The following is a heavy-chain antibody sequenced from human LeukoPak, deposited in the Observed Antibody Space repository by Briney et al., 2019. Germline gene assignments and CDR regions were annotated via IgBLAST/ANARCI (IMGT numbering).Heavy chain of an antibody. V-gene: IGHV5-51*01. Sequence: GESLKISCKGSGYSFTNYWIGWVRQMPGKGLEWMGIIYPGDSDTRYSPSFQGQVTISADKSISTAYLQWSSLKASDTAMYYCARLHYDSSGYYYFDYWGQGTLVTVSS. CDR1: GYSFTNYW. CDR3: ARLHYDSSGYYYFDY. D-gene: IGHD3-22*01. J-gene: IGHJ4*02. CDR2: IYPGDSDT.